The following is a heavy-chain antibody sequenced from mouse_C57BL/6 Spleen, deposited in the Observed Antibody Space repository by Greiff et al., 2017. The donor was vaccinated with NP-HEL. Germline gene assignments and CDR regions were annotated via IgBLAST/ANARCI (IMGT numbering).Heavy chain of an antibody. J-gene: IGHJ3*01. CDR2: IYPGDGDT. CDR3: ARSHYYGSSSWFAY. CDR1: GYAFSSSW. D-gene: IGHD1-1*01. Sequence: VQLQQSGPELVKPGASVKISCKASGYAFSSSWMNWVKQRPGKGLEWIGRIYPGDGDTNYNGKFKGKATLTADKSSSTAYMQLSSLTSEDSAVYFCARSHYYGSSSWFAYWGQGTLVTVSA. V-gene: IGHV1-82*01.